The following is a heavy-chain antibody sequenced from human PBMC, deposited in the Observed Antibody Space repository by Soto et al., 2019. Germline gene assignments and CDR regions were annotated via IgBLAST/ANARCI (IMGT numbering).Heavy chain of an antibody. CDR2: IYWNDDK. CDR3: AHSPWGAAPDY. Sequence: SCPTLVNPPQTLTLTCALSGFSVSARGVGVGWIRQPPGKALEWLAIIYWNDDKLYRPSLQSRLTITKDTSKNQVVLTMTNMEPVDTATYYCAHSPWGAAPDYWGQGTPVTVSS. J-gene: IGHJ4*02. V-gene: IGHV2-5*01. CDR1: GFSVSARGVG. D-gene: IGHD3-16*01.